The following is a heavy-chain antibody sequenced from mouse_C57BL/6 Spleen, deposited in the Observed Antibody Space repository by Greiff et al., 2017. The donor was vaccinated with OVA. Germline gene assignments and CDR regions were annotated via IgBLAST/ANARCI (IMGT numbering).Heavy chain of an antibody. V-gene: IGHV1-52*01. CDR2: IDPSDSET. Sequence: VQLQQPGAELVRPGSSVKLSCKASGYTFTSYWMHWVKQRPIQGLEWIGNIDPSDSETHYNQKFKDKATLTVDKSSSTAYMQLSSLTSEDSAVYYCAREGSSGYDDWGQGTTLTVSS. D-gene: IGHD3-2*02. J-gene: IGHJ2*01. CDR3: AREGSSGYDD. CDR1: GYTFTSYW.